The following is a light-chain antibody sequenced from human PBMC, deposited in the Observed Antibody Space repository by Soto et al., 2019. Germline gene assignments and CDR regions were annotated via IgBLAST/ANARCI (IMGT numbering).Light chain of an antibody. Sequence: EIVLTQSPGTLSLFPGERATLSCRASKSLITRYLAWYQQKPGQAPRLLIYGASSRATGIPDRFSGSGSGTEFTLTISRLEPEDFSVYSCQQYGTSPTFGRGTRLEIK. CDR3: QQYGTSPT. V-gene: IGKV3-20*01. J-gene: IGKJ5*01. CDR2: GAS. CDR1: KSLITRY.